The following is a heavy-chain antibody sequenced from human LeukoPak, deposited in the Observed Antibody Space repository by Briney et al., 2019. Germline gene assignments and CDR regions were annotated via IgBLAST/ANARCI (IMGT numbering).Heavy chain of an antibody. J-gene: IGHJ4*02. CDR3: ATAPPMATITDYFDY. D-gene: IGHD5-24*01. CDR1: GYTLTELS. V-gene: IGHV1-24*01. Sequence: ASVTVSCTVSGYTLTELSMHWVRQAPGKGGEWMGGFDPEDGETIYAQKFQGRVTITEDTSTDTAYMELSSLRSEDTAVYYCATAPPMATITDYFDYWGQGTLVTVSS. CDR2: FDPEDGET.